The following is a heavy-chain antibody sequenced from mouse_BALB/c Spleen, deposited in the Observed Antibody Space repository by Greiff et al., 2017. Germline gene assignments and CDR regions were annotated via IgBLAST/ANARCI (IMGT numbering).Heavy chain of an antibody. CDR2: INPGSGGT. J-gene: IGHJ2*01. Sequence: QVQLQQSGAELVRPGTSVKVSCKASGYAFTNYLIEWVKQRPGQGLEWIGVINPGSGGTNYNEKFKGKATLTADKSSSTAYMQLSSLTSDDSAVYFCAITTTTGNYRGQGTTLTGSS. D-gene: IGHD1-1*01. V-gene: IGHV1-54*01. CDR1: GYAFTNYL. CDR3: AITTTTGNY.